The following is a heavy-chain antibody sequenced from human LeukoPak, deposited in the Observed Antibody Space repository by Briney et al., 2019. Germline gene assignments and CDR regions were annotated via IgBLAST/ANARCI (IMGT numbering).Heavy chain of an antibody. CDR3: ARGVTTTIPPIY. CDR2: INPNSGGT. D-gene: IGHD4-17*01. Sequence: ASVKVSCKASGYTFTGYYMHWVRQAPGQGLEWMGWINPNSGGTNYAQKFQGRVTMTRDTSISTAYMELSRLRSVDTAVYYCARGVTTTIPPIYWGQGTLVTVSS. CDR1: GYTFTGYY. V-gene: IGHV1-2*02. J-gene: IGHJ4*02.